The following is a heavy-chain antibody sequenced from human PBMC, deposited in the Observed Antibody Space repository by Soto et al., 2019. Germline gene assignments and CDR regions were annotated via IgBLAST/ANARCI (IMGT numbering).Heavy chain of an antibody. D-gene: IGHD6-19*01. CDR3: AKIPQLHSKWLVLDY. Sequence: EVQLLESGGGLVQPGGSLRLSCAASGFTFSSYAMSWVRQAPGKGLEWVSAIIGSGGSTYYADSVKGRFTISRDNSKNTLYLQMNSLRAEDTAVYYCAKIPQLHSKWLVLDYWGQGTLVTVSS. V-gene: IGHV3-23*01. CDR2: IIGSGGST. J-gene: IGHJ4*02. CDR1: GFTFSSYA.